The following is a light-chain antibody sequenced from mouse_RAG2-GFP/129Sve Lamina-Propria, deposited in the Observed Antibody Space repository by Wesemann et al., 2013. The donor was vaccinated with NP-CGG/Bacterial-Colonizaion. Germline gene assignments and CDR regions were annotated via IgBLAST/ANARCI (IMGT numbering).Light chain of an antibody. V-gene: IGKV6-13*01. CDR3: QQYYSYPLT. Sequence: DIVMTQSQKFMSTTVGDRVSITCKASQNVGTAVAWYQQKPGQSPKLLIYSASNRYTGVPDRFTGSGSGTDFTLTISSVKAEDLAVYYCQQYYSYPLTFGAGTKLELK. CDR2: SAS. J-gene: IGKJ5*01. CDR1: QNVGTA.